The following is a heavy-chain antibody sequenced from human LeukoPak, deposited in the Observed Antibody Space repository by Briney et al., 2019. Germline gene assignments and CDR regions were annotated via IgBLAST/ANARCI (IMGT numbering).Heavy chain of an antibody. Sequence: GGSLRLSCAASGFTFSSYGMHWVRQAPGMGLEWVAFIRYGGRNKYYADSVKGGFTFSRDNSKNTLFPQMNSLKTEDTAVYYCARETEPDYDSSGYTDYWGQGTLVTVSS. D-gene: IGHD3-22*01. V-gene: IGHV3-30*02. CDR2: IRYGGRNK. J-gene: IGHJ4*02. CDR1: GFTFSSYG. CDR3: ARETEPDYDSSGYTDY.